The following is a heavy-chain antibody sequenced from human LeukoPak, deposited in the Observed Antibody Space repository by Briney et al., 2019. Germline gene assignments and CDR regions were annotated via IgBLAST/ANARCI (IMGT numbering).Heavy chain of an antibody. J-gene: IGHJ4*02. D-gene: IGHD2-21*01. CDR2: INPIGGST. Sequence: ASVKVSCKASGGTFSSYAISWMRQAPGQGLEWMGIINPIGGSTNYAQNFQGRVTMTRDTSTSAVYMELSSLTSEDTAVYYCAREAYGVDSWGQGTLVTVSS. V-gene: IGHV1-46*01. CDR1: GGTFSSYA. CDR3: AREAYGVDS.